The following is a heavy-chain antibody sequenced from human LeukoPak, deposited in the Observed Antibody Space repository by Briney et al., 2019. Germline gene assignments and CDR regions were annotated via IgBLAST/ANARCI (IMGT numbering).Heavy chain of an antibody. D-gene: IGHD3-3*01. CDR2: INHSGST. J-gene: IGHJ4*02. Sequence: SETLSLTCAVYGGSFSGYYWSLIRQPPGKGLEWIGEINHSGSTNYNPSLKSRVTISVDTSKNQFSLKLSSVTAADTAVYYCARSDFWSGYFDYWGQGTLVTVSS. CDR3: ARSDFWSGYFDY. CDR1: GGSFSGYY. V-gene: IGHV4-34*01.